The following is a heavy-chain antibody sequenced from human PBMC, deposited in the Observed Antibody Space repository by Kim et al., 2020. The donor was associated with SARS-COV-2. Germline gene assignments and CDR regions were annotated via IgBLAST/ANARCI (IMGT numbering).Heavy chain of an antibody. D-gene: IGHD3-10*01. CDR2: FDPEDGET. CDR1: GYTLTELS. Sequence: ASVKVSCKVSGYTLTELSMHWVRQAPGKGLEWMGGFDPEDGETIYAQKFQGRVTMTEDTSTDTAYMELSSLRSEDTAVYYCATEYLTMVRGALTDRQDYYYYGMDVWGQGTTVTVSS. J-gene: IGHJ6*02. CDR3: ATEYLTMVRGALTDRQDYYYYGMDV. V-gene: IGHV1-24*01.